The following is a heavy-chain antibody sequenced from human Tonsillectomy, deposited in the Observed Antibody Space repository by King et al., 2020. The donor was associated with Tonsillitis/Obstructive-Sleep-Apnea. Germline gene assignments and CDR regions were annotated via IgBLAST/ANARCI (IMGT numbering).Heavy chain of an antibody. J-gene: IGHJ4*01. CDR2: SSWNSGSI. D-gene: IGHD3-9*01. CDR1: GFTFDDYA. CDR3: AKAGGYFAWLSSYSDY. Sequence: DVQLVESGGGLVQPGRSLRLSCAASGFTFDDYAMHWVRQAPGKGLEWVSGSSWNSGSIDCADSVKGRFTISRDNAKNSLFLQMNSLRPEDTALYYCAKAGGYFAWLSSYSDYWGHGPLVTVSS. V-gene: IGHV3-9*01.